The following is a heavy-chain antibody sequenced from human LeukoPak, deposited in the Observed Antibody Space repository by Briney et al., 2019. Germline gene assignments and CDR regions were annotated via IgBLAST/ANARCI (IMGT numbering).Heavy chain of an antibody. Sequence: YXXNXVRQAPGXXLXXXXXXSGSGGRTFYADSVKGRFTISRDNSKNTLYLQMNSLRGEDTAVYYCVKAKEDYGDSAVDYWGQGTLVTVSS. V-gene: IGHV3-23*01. J-gene: IGHJ4*02. CDR2: XSGSGGRT. D-gene: IGHD4-17*01. CDR1: YX. CDR3: VKAKEDYGDSAVDY.